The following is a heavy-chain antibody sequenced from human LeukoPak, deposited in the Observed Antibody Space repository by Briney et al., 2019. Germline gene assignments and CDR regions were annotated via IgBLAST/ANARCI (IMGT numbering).Heavy chain of an antibody. CDR3: ARRTPGYSSGWYNWYFDL. D-gene: IGHD6-19*01. CDR2: IYYSGST. Sequence: SETLSHTCTVSGGSISSYYWSWIRQPPGKGLEWIGYIYYSGSTNYNPSLKSRVTISVDTSKNQFSLKLSSVTAADTAVYYCARRTPGYSSGWYNWYFDLWGRGTLVTVSS. CDR1: GGSISSYY. J-gene: IGHJ2*01. V-gene: IGHV4-59*08.